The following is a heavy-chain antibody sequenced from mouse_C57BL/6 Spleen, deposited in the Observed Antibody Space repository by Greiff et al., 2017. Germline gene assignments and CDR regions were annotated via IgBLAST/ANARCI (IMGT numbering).Heavy chain of an antibody. CDR1: GYTFTSYG. J-gene: IGHJ3*01. D-gene: IGHD1-2*01. CDR2: IYPRSGNT. V-gene: IGHV1-81*01. CDR3: ARWGDEYGGCAY. Sequence: QVQLQQSGAELARPGASVKLSCKASGYTFTSYGISWVKQRTGQGLEWIGEIYPRSGNTYYNEKFKGKATLTAAKSSSTAYMALHSLTCGDSAVYVCARWGDEYGGCAYWGQGTLVTVSA.